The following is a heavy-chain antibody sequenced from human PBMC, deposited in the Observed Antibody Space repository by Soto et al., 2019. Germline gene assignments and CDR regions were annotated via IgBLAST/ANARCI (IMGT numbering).Heavy chain of an antibody. V-gene: IGHV3-33*01. J-gene: IGHJ4*02. CDR3: ARDDTALLRSRLDGFDY. D-gene: IGHD1-26*01. CDR2: IWYDGSNK. Sequence: PGGSLRLSCAASGFTFSSYGMHWVRQAPGKGLEWVAVIWYDGSNKYYADSVKGRLTISRDNSKNTLYLQMNSLRAEDTAVYYCARDDTALLRSRLDGFDYWGQGTLVTVSS. CDR1: GFTFSSYG.